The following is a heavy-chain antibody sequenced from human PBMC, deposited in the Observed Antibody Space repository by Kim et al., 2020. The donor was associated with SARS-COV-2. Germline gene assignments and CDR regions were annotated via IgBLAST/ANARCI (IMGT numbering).Heavy chain of an antibody. Sequence: GGSLRLSCAASGFTFDDYTKHWVRQAPGKGLEWVSLISWDGGSTYYADSVKGRFTISRDNSKNSLYLQMNSLRTEDTALYYCAQGSKYYYDSSGYYPFD. CDR1: GFTFDDYT. D-gene: IGHD3-22*01. CDR3: AQGSKYYYDSSGYYPFD. J-gene: IGHJ4*01. V-gene: IGHV3-43*01. CDR2: ISWDGGST.